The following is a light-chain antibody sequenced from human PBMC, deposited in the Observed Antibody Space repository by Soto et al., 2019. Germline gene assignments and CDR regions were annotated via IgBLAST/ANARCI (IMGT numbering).Light chain of an antibody. CDR3: QQRSNWPLT. J-gene: IGKJ4*01. Sequence: PGERATLSCRTSQSVSGYLAWYQQKPGQAPRLLIYDASNRATGIPARFSGSGSGTDFTLTISSLEPEDFAVYYCQQRSNWPLTFGGGTKVEIK. CDR1: QSVSGY. V-gene: IGKV3-11*01. CDR2: DAS.